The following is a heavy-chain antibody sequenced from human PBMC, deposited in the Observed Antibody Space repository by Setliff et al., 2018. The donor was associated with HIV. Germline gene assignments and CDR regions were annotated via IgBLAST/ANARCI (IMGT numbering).Heavy chain of an antibody. CDR1: GGSISSGSHY. D-gene: IGHD1-26*01. J-gene: IGHJ6*03. V-gene: IGHV4-61*02. CDR3: ARDKGGTYDGMYYYYYMDV. Sequence: SETLSLTCTVSGGSISSGSHYWNWVRQSAGKGLEWIGRIYSSGSTNYNPSLNSRVSISVDTSKNQFSLKLNSVTAADTDVYFCARDKGGTYDGMYYYYYMDVWGKGTTVTDSS. CDR2: IYSSGST.